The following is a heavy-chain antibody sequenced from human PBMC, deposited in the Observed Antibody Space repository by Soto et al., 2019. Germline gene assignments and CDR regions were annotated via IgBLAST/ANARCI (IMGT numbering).Heavy chain of an antibody. V-gene: IGHV1-69*01. D-gene: IGHD3-22*01. J-gene: IGHJ6*02. CDR2: IIPIFDIT. CDR3: ARPDELGYSSNHHYYFALDV. CDR1: GGTFRSYS. Sequence: QVQLVQSGAEVKKPGSSVKVSCKASGGTFRSYSISWVRQAPGQGLEWMGGIIPIFDITNYAQKFQGRVTITADESTSTAYMELSSLGSDDTAVYYCARPDELGYSSNHHYYFALDVWGQGTTVTV.